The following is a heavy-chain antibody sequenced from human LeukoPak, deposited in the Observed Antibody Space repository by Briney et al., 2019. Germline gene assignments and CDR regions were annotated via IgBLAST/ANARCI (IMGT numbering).Heavy chain of an antibody. D-gene: IGHD1-7*01. V-gene: IGHV4-34*01. Sequence: SETLSLTCAVYGDSSNIYYWSWIRQSPGKGLEWIAEINHTGSTDYNPSLKSRVTISVDTSKNQFSLKLASVTAADTAAYYCASGRELELPWQWGHGTLVTVSS. CDR2: INHTGST. CDR3: ASGRELELPWQ. CDR1: GDSSNIYY. J-gene: IGHJ4*01.